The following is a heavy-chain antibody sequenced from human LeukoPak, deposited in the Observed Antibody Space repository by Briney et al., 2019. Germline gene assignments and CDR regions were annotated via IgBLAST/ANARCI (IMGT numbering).Heavy chain of an antibody. CDR3: VRGDGWFGELLNFDN. Sequence: GGSLRLSCAASGFTFRAYSMNWVRQAPGKGPEWVSHISSSSTIYYADSVKGRFTISRDNAKNSLCLQMNSLRDEDTAVYYCVRGDGWFGELLNFDNWGQGTLVTVSS. CDR2: ISSSSTI. CDR1: GFTFRAYS. J-gene: IGHJ4*02. D-gene: IGHD3-10*01. V-gene: IGHV3-48*02.